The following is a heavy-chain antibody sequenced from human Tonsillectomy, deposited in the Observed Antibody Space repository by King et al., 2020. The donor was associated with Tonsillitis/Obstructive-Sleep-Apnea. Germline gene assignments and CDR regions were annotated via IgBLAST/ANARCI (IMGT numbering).Heavy chain of an antibody. CDR1: GYTFSNYG. D-gene: IGHD3-22*01. V-gene: IGHV1-18*01. J-gene: IGHJ4*02. CDR3: ARDSMSHYYDPSSYYTFDY. Sequence: VQLVESGAEVKKPGASVKVSCKASGYTFSNYGISWVRQAPGQGLEWMGWISAYNGYTNSAQKLQGRVTMTTDTSTSTAFMELRSLRSDDTAVYYCARDSMSHYYDPSSYYTFDYWGQGTLVTVSS. CDR2: ISAYNGYT.